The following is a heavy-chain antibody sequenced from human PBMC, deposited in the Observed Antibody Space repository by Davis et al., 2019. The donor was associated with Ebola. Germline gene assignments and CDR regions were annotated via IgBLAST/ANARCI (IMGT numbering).Heavy chain of an antibody. V-gene: IGHV3-74*01. D-gene: IGHD6-19*01. CDR1: GFTFSSYW. J-gene: IGHJ6*02. CDR3: ARDRIAVYYYYGMDV. CDR2: INSDRSST. Sequence: HTGGSLTLSCAASGFTFSSYWMHWVRQAPGKGLVWVSRINSDRSSTSYADSVKGRFTISRDNAKNTLYLQMNSLRAEDTAVYYCARDRIAVYYYYGMDVWGQGTTVTVSS.